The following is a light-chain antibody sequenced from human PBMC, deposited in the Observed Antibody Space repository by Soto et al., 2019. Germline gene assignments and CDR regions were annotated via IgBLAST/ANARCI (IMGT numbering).Light chain of an antibody. CDR3: HQYISYTPYT. V-gene: IGKV1-5*01. CDR1: HSIGSS. Sequence: DIQMTQSPSALSASLGDRVTITCRASHSIGSSLAWYHQRPGKAPNLLIYDASSLESGVPSRFSGGGSGTEFTLTISSLQPDDFGTYSCHQYISYTPYTIGQGTKVEIK. CDR2: DAS. J-gene: IGKJ2*01.